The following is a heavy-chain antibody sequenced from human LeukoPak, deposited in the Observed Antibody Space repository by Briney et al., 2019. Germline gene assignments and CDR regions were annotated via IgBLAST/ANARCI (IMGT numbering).Heavy chain of an antibody. V-gene: IGHV3-23*01. CDR3: AKASVGRGYCSGGSCYSVDY. CDR1: GFTFSGYA. Sequence: GGSLRLSCAASGFTFSGYAMSWVRQAPGKGLEWVSAISGSGGSTYYADSVKGRFTISRDNSKNTLYLQMNSLRAEATAVYYCAKASVGRGYCSGGSCYSVDYWGQGDLVTVSS. CDR2: ISGSGGST. J-gene: IGHJ4*02. D-gene: IGHD2-15*01.